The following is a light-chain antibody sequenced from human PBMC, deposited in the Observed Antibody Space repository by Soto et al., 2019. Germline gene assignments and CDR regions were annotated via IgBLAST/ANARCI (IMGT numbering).Light chain of an antibody. CDR2: EVS. J-gene: IGLJ2*01. Sequence: QSALTQPPSASGSPGQSVTISCTGTRSDVGGYNYVSWYQQHPGKAPKLLIYEVSNRPSGVSNRFSGSKSDNTASLTISGLQAEDEADYYCSSYTTSSVIFGGGTKLTVL. CDR3: SSYTTSSVI. CDR1: RSDVGGYNY. V-gene: IGLV2-14*01.